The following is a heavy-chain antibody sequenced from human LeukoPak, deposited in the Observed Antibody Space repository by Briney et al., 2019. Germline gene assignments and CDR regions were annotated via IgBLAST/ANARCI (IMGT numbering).Heavy chain of an antibody. CDR2: IRYDGSNK. D-gene: IGHD3-10*01. V-gene: IGHV3-30*02. CDR3: AKDLPLWGRYGVRGVIYY. CDR1: GFTFSSYG. J-gene: IGHJ4*02. Sequence: GGSLRLSCAASGFTFSSYGMHWVRQAPGKGLEWVAFIRYDGSNKYYADSVKGRFTISRDNSKNTLYLQMNSLRAEDTAVYYCAKDLPLWGRYGVRGVIYYWGQGTLVTVSS.